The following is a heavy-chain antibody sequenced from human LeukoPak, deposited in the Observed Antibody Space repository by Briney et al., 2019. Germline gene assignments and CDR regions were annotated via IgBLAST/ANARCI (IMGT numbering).Heavy chain of an antibody. D-gene: IGHD1-26*01. CDR3: ARRDVGATIDY. CDR1: GDSISSSRFY. CDR2: ILYTGRT. Sequence: SEALSLTCTVSGDSISSSRFYWAWIRQPPGKGLEWIGGILYTGRTFYNPSLKSRVTISVDTSKNQFSLRLGSVTASDTAVYYCARRDVGATIDYWGQGTLVTVSS. J-gene: IGHJ4*02. V-gene: IGHV4-39*01.